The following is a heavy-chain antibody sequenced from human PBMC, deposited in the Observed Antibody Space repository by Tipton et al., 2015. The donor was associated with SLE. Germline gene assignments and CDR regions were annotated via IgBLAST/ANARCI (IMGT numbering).Heavy chain of an antibody. J-gene: IGHJ3*02. Sequence: GLVKPSETLSLTCAVSGYSISSGYYWGWIRQPPGKGLEWIGSIYHSGSTYYNPSLKSRVTISVDTSKNQFSLKLSSVTAADTAVYYCARDSGRRAFDIWGQGTMVTVSS. V-gene: IGHV4-38-2*02. CDR2: IYHSGST. CDR3: ARDSGRRAFDI. CDR1: GYSISSGYY. D-gene: IGHD3-10*01.